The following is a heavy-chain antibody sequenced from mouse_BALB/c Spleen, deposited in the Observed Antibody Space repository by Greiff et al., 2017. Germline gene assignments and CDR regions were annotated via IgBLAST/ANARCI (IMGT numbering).Heavy chain of an antibody. CDR2: IDPETGGT. V-gene: IGHV1-15*01. CDR3: TRSDWDYFDY. CDR1: GYTFTDYE. J-gene: IGHJ2*01. Sequence: QVQLQQSGAELVRPGASVTLSCKASGYTFTDYEMHWVKQTPVHGLEWIGAIDPETGGTAYNQKFKGKATLTADKSSSTAYMELRSLTSEDSAVYYCTRSDWDYFDYWGQGTTLTVSS. D-gene: IGHD4-1*01.